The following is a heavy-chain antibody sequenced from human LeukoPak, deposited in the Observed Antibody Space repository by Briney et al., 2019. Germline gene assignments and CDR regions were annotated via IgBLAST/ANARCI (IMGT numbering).Heavy chain of an antibody. Sequence: ETLSLTCTVSGGSISSSSYYWGWIRQPPGKGLEWIGSIYYSGSTYYNPSLKSRATISVDTSKNQFSLKLSSVTAADTAVYYCARDGWLSDSSGYYVDYWGQGTLVTVSS. CDR2: IYYSGST. D-gene: IGHD3-22*01. J-gene: IGHJ4*02. V-gene: IGHV4-39*07. CDR1: GGSISSSSYY. CDR3: ARDGWLSDSSGYYVDY.